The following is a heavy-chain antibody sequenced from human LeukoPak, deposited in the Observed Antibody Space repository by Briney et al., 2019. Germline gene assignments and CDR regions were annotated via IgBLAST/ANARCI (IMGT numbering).Heavy chain of an antibody. D-gene: IGHD3-9*01. CDR3: ARLRYFDWLLSGGYFDY. Sequence: SETLSLTCAVYGGSFSGYYWSWIRQPPGKGLEWIGEINHSGSTNYNPSLKSRVTISVDKSKNQFSLKLSSVTAADTAVYYCARLRYFDWLLSGGYFDYWGQGTLVTVSS. V-gene: IGHV4-34*01. CDR1: GGSFSGYY. CDR2: INHSGST. J-gene: IGHJ4*02.